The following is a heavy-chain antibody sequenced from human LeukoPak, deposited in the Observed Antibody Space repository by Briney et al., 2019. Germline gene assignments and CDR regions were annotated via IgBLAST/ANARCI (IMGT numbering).Heavy chain of an antibody. CDR1: GFTLCIYS. CDR3: ARTYSGSYYVFDY. Sequence: GGSLRLSCAASGFTLCIYSMNWVRGAPGKGGGWISYISNTGSTIFYADSVKGRFTISRDNAKNSLYLQMISLRDDDTAVYYCARTYSGSYYVFDYWGQGTLVTVSS. CDR2: ISNTGSTI. D-gene: IGHD1-26*01. J-gene: IGHJ4*02. V-gene: IGHV3-48*02.